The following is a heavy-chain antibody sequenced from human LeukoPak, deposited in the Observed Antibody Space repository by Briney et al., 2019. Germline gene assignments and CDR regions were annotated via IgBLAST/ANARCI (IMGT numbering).Heavy chain of an antibody. CDR1: GFTFSSYT. CDR2: ISSSSTTI. CDR3: ARAPRDSSGYYYGGAFDI. D-gene: IGHD3-22*01. V-gene: IGHV3-48*04. J-gene: IGHJ3*02. Sequence: PGGSLRLSCAASGFTFSSYTMNWVRQAPGKGLEWVSYISSSSTTIYYADSVKGRFTISRDNAKNSLYLQMNSLRAEDTAVYYCARAPRDSSGYYYGGAFDIWGQGTMVTVSS.